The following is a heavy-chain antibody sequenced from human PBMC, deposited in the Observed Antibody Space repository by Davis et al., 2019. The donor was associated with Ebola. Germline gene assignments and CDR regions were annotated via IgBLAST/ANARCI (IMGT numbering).Heavy chain of an antibody. CDR1: GGSISSSNW. J-gene: IGHJ4*02. V-gene: IGHV4-4*02. CDR2: IYHSGST. D-gene: IGHD2-8*01. CDR3: ARGFLGYCTNGVCYGLDY. Sequence: SETLSLTCAVSGGSISSSNWWRWVRQPPGKGLEWIGEIYHSGSTNYNPSLKSRVTISVDKSKNQFSLKLSSVTAADTAVYYCARGFLGYCTNGVCYGLDYWGQGTLVTVFS.